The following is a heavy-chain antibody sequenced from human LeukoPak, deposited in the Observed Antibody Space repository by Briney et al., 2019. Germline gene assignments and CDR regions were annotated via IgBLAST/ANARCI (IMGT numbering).Heavy chain of an antibody. D-gene: IGHD6-19*01. Sequence: SGTLSLTCAVSGGSISSSNWWSGVRQPPGKGLEWIGESYHSGSTNYNPSLKSRVTISVDKSKNQFSLKLSSVTAADPAVYYCARSNDGSSSGWFDGAEYFQHWGQGTLVTVSS. V-gene: IGHV4-4*02. CDR2: SYHSGST. CDR1: GGSISSSNW. CDR3: ARSNDGSSSGWFDGAEYFQH. J-gene: IGHJ1*01.